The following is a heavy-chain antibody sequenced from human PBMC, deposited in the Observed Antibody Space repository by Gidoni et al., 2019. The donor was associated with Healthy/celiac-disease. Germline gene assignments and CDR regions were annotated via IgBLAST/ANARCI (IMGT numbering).Heavy chain of an antibody. J-gene: IGHJ4*02. CDR2: LYIGGST. D-gene: IGHD5-18*01. CDR1: GFPVSRTY. V-gene: IGHV3-53*01. Sequence: EVQLVASGGGVIQPGVSLRLSCAASGFPVSRTYISWVRQAPGTGLEWVSVLYIGGSTYYTDSVKGRLTISRDNSKNTLYLQMNSLRAEDTAVYYCARVGRGYSPNYYFDYWGQGTLVTVSS. CDR3: ARVGRGYSPNYYFDY.